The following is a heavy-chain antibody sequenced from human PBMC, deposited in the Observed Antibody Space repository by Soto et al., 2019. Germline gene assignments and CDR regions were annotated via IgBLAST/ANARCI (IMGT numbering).Heavy chain of an antibody. D-gene: IGHD3-10*01. V-gene: IGHV1-46*01. CDR2: INPNGGST. Sequence: QVQLMQSGAEVKKPGASVKVSCKASGYTFINYYIHWVRQAPGQGLEWMGIINPNGGSTTYAQNFHCRVTMTRDTSTSTVYMELNSLRSEDTAVYYCARDGWFSALRVPFGMDVWGQGTTVTVSS. CDR3: ARDGWFSALRVPFGMDV. CDR1: GYTFINYY. J-gene: IGHJ6*02.